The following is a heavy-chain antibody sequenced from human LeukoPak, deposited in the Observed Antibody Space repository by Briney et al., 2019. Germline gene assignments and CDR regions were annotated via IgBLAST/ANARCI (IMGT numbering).Heavy chain of an antibody. CDR2: INSDGSST. D-gene: IGHD2-2*01. V-gene: IGHV3-74*01. J-gene: IGHJ6*02. CDR3: ARDQDVIVVVPAAMDYYYGMDV. Sequence: GGSLRLSCAASGFTFSSYWMHWVRQAPGKGLVWVSRINSDGSSTSYADSVKGRFTISRDNAKNTLYLQMNSLRAEDTAVYYCARDQDVIVVVPAAMDYYYGMDVWGQGTTVTVSS. CDR1: GFTFSSYW.